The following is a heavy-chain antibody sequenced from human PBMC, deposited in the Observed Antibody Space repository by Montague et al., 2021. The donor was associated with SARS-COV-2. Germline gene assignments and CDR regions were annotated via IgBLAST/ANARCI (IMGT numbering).Heavy chain of an antibody. D-gene: IGHD6-25*01. CDR2: IYTSGST. J-gene: IGHJ5*02. CDR3: ARDGYSSGWNGLHWFDP. CDR1: IGSISSGSYY. V-gene: IGHV4-61*02. Sequence: TLSLTCTVSIGSISSGSYYWSWIRQPAGKGLEWIGRIYTSGSTNYYPSLKSRVTISVDTSKNQFSLKLISVTAADTAVYYCARDGYSSGWNGLHWFDPWGQGTLVTVSS.